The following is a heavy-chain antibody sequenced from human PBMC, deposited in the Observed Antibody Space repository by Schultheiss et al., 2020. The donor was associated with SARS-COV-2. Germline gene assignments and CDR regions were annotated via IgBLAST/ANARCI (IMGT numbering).Heavy chain of an antibody. J-gene: IGHJ4*02. D-gene: IGHD4/OR15-4a*01. Sequence: SVKVSCKASGGTFSSYAISWVRQAPGQGLEWMGGIIPIFGTANYAQKFQGRVTITADESTSTAYMELSSLNSEDTAVYYCARGGVDYSDEFDYWGQGTLVTVSS. CDR3: ARGGVDYSDEFDY. CDR1: GGTFSSYA. CDR2: IIPIFGTA. V-gene: IGHV1-69*13.